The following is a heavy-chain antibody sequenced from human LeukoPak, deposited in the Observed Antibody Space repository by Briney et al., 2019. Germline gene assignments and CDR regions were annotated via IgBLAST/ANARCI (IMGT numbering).Heavy chain of an antibody. CDR2: IYNDGST. CDR3: ARNILFAFDI. V-gene: IGHV3-53*01. Sequence: GGSLRLSCAASGLTFKNFAMSWVRQAPGKGLEWVSIIYNDGSTYYADSMKGRFTISRDNSKNTLYLQVNSPRAEDTAMYYCARNILFAFDIWGQGTMVTVSS. CDR1: GLTFKNFA. J-gene: IGHJ3*02.